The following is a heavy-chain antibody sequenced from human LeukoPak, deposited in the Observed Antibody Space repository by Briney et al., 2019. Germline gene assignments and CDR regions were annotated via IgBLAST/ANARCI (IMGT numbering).Heavy chain of an antibody. D-gene: IGHD6-19*01. Sequence: GGSLRLSCAASGFTFSSYGMHWVRQAPGKGLEWVAFIRYDGSNKYYADSVKGRFTISRDNSKNTLYLQMNSLRAEDTAAYYCAKEEYSSGWYPGYWGQGTLVTVSS. CDR1: GFTFSSYG. CDR3: AKEEYSSGWYPGY. J-gene: IGHJ4*02. CDR2: IRYDGSNK. V-gene: IGHV3-30*02.